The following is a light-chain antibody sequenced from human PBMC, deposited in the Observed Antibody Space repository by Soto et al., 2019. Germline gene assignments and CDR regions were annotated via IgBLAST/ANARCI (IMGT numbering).Light chain of an antibody. V-gene: IGLV7-46*01. CDR1: TGAVTIGHY. Sequence: QAVVTQEPSLTVSPGGTVSLTCGSNTGAVTIGHYPYWFQQKPGQAPRTLVYDTNNRHSWTAARFSGSLLGGKAALTLSGAKAEDEADYYRMISSGRARVFGGGPKLPV. J-gene: IGLJ3*02. CDR2: DTN. CDR3: MISSGRARV.